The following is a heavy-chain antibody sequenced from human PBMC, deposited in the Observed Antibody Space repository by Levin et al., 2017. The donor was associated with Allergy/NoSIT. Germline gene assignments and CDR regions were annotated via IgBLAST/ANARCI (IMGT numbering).Heavy chain of an antibody. CDR3: AKDHTLGRIMITFGGVIVKGAFDI. D-gene: IGHD3-16*02. CDR2: ISGSGGST. Sequence: PGGSLRLSCAASGFTFSSYAMSWVRQAPGKGLEWVSAISGSGGSTYYADSVKGRFTISRDNSKNTLYLQMNSLRAEDTAVYYCAKDHTLGRIMITFGGVIVKGAFDIWGQGTMVTVSS. V-gene: IGHV3-23*01. CDR1: GFTFSSYA. J-gene: IGHJ3*02.